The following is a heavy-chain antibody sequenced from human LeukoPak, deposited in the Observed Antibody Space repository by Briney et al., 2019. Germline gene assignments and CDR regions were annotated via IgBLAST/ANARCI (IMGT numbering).Heavy chain of an antibody. J-gene: IGHJ4*02. Sequence: GGSLRLSCAASGFTFSTYWMHWVRQAPGKGLVWVSRINTDGSSTTYADSVRGRFTISRDNAKNTLYLQLNSLGAEDTAVYYCARGYYDSSDYYPLFDYWGQGTLVTVSS. CDR1: GFTFSTYW. CDR3: ARGYYDSSDYYPLFDY. CDR2: INTDGSST. D-gene: IGHD3-22*01. V-gene: IGHV3-74*01.